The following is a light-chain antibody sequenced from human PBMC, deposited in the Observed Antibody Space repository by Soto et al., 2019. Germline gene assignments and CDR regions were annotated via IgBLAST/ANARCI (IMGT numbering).Light chain of an antibody. Sequence: QSALTQPASVSGSPGQSITISCTGTSSDVGGYKYVSWYQQHPGKASKLLIYTVNNRPSGVSNRFSGAKSGKTTSLTISGHQAEDEADYYCSSYTSSSSYVLGTGTKLTVL. V-gene: IGLV2-14*03. J-gene: IGLJ1*01. CDR2: TVN. CDR3: SSYTSSSSYV. CDR1: SSDVGGYKY.